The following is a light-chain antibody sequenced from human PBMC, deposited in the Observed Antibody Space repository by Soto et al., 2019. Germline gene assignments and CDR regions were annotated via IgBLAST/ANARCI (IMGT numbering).Light chain of an antibody. V-gene: IGKV3-20*01. CDR3: LQYHNLWA. CDR2: GAS. Sequence: ENVLTQYPGTLSLTTGERATLSCRASQSVSSSYLAWYQQKPGQAPRLLIYGASSRATGIPDRFSGSGSGTDFTLTISRLEPEDFTVYSCLQYHNLWAFGQGTKVDNK. CDR1: QSVSSSY. J-gene: IGKJ1*01.